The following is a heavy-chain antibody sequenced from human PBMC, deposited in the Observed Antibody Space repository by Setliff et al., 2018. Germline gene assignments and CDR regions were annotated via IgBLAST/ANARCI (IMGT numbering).Heavy chain of an antibody. CDR2: INTNTGNP. Sequence: ASVKVSCKTSGYTFTTYAISWMRQAPGQGLEWMGWINTNTGNPSYAQDFTGRFVFSLDTSVSTAYLQISSLKAEDTAVYYCARAPPNRYSGSYEYFYMDVWGKGTTVTVSS. V-gene: IGHV7-4-1*02. CDR1: GYTFTTYA. J-gene: IGHJ6*03. D-gene: IGHD1-26*01. CDR3: ARAPPNRYSGSYEYFYMDV.